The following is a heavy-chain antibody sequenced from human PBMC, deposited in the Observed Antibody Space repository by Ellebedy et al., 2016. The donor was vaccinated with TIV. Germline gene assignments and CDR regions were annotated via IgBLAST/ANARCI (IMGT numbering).Heavy chain of an antibody. D-gene: IGHD6-13*01. CDR1: GGSISSYY. CDR3: ASIAAAGTAPDDY. V-gene: IGHV4-59*12. CDR2: IYYSGST. Sequence: SETLSLXXTVSGGSISSYYWSWIRQPPGKGLEWIGYIYYSGSTYYNPSLKSRVTISVDTSKNQFSLKLSSVTAADTAVYYCASIAAAGTAPDDYWGQGTLVTVSS. J-gene: IGHJ4*02.